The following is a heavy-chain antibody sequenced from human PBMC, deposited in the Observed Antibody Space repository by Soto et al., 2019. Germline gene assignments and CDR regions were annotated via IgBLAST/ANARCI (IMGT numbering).Heavy chain of an antibody. CDR1: GFTFGDYA. CDR3: ANYYDSSGYEVGVDY. CDR2: IRSKAYGGTT. D-gene: IGHD3-22*01. Sequence: GESLKISCTASGFTFGDYAMSWVRQAPGKGLEWVGFIRSKAYGGTTEYAASVKGRFTISRDDSKSIAYLQMNSLKTEDTAVYYCANYYDSSGYEVGVDYWGQGTLVTVSS. V-gene: IGHV3-49*04. J-gene: IGHJ4*02.